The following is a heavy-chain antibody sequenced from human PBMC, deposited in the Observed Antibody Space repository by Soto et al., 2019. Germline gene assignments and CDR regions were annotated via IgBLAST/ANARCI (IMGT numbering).Heavy chain of an antibody. V-gene: IGHV4-31*03. CDR3: ARRGGSSSGYYYYAMDA. J-gene: IGHJ6*02. Sequence: SETLSLTCSVSSDSMNSGGYYWSWIRQHPGKGLEWIGYIYSNGDTYYNPSLKSRVTISVDTSKNQFSLNLTSVTAADTAVYYCARRGGSSSGYYYYAMDAWGQGTTVTVSS. D-gene: IGHD6-6*01. CDR2: IYSNGDT. CDR1: SDSMNSGGYY.